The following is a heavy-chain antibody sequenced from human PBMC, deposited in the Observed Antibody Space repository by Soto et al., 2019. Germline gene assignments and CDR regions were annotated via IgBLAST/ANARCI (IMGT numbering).Heavy chain of an antibody. V-gene: IGHV4-39*01. CDR3: ARLGRNYDSSGYYIIGAFDI. D-gene: IGHD3-22*01. J-gene: IGHJ3*02. Sequence: SETLSLTCTVSGGSISSSSYHWGWIRQPPGKGLEWIGSIYYSGSTYYNPSLKSRVTISVDTSKNQFSLKLSSVTAADTAVYYCARLGRNYDSSGYYIIGAFDIWGQGTMVTVSS. CDR2: IYYSGST. CDR1: GGSISSSSYH.